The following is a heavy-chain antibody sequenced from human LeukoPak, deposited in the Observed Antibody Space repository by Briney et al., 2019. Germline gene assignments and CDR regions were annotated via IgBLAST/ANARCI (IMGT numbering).Heavy chain of an antibody. J-gene: IGHJ4*02. Sequence: PGGSLRLSCAASGFTFSSYWMSWVRQAPGKGLEWVANIKQDGSEKYYVDSVKGRFTISRDNAKNSLYLQMNSLRAEDTAVYYCARDRDNIVADGGLDYWGQGTLVTVSS. V-gene: IGHV3-7*01. CDR1: GFTFSSYW. CDR3: ARDRDNIVADGGLDY. D-gene: IGHD5-12*01. CDR2: IKQDGSEK.